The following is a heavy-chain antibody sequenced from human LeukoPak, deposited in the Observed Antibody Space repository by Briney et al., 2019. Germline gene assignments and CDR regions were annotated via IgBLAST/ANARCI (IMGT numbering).Heavy chain of an antibody. D-gene: IGHD2/OR15-2a*01. J-gene: IGHJ4*02. CDR1: GFTFSAYW. CDR3: AAQNQMDY. V-gene: IGHV3-7*02. CDR2: MKQDGSEK. Sequence: PGGSLRLSCAASGFTFSAYWMSWVRXAPGKXLEWVANMKQDGSEKYYVDYVKGRFTISRDNAKNSLYLQMNSLRAEDTAVYYCAAQNQMDYWGQGTLVTVSS.